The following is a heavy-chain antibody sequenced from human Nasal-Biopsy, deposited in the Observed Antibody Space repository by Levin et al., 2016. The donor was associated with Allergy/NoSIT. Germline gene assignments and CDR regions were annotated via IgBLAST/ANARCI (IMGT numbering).Heavy chain of an antibody. CDR1: DGPFNGYF. CDR2: IHYSGST. CDR3: ARGKDYSNYYFDY. D-gene: IGHD4-11*01. V-gene: IGHV4-34*01. Sequence: SETLSLTCDVSDGPFNGYFWVWFRHAPGKGLEWIGEIHYSGSTNYSPSLKSRVTMVVDTSKAQFSLKLSSVTAADTAVYYCARGKDYSNYYFDYWGQGTLLTVSS. J-gene: IGHJ4*02.